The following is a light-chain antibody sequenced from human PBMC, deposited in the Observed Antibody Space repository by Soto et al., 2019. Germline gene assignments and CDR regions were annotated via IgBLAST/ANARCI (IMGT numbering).Light chain of an antibody. J-gene: IGKJ4*01. V-gene: IGKV3-15*01. CDR2: GAS. Sequence: EIVMTQSPVTLSVSPGERAILSCRASKSVNNNLAWYQQKPGQAPRLLIYGASTRATGIPARFSGSGSGTELTLRISSLQSEDIAIYYCQQYNNWPPLTFGGGTKVEIK. CDR3: QQYNNWPPLT. CDR1: KSVNNN.